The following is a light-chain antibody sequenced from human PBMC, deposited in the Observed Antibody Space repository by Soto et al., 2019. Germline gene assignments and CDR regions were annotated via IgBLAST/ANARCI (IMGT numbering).Light chain of an antibody. Sequence: DIQLTQSPSSLSASVGDRITITCRSSQSISRYLNWYQQRPGTAPKVLIFGANSLQSGVPSRVSGSGSGTEFTLTISSLQPEEWATDDGQQKYGTPGTFGQGTKVDIK. CDR1: QSISRY. V-gene: IGKV1-39*01. CDR2: GAN. J-gene: IGKJ1*01. CDR3: QQKYGTPGT.